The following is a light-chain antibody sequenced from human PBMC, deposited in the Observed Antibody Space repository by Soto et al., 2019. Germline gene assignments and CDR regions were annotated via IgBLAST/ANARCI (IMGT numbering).Light chain of an antibody. CDR3: SSFTTSTSRV. CDR1: NSDVGAYNF. J-gene: IGLJ1*01. V-gene: IGLV2-14*01. Sequence: QSALTQPASVSGSPGQSIAISCTGTNSDVGAYNFVSWYQQYPGKAPKLIIHEVSNRPSGISDRFSGSKSGNTASLTISGLHADDEAYYYCSSFTTSTSRVFGTGTKLTVL. CDR2: EVS.